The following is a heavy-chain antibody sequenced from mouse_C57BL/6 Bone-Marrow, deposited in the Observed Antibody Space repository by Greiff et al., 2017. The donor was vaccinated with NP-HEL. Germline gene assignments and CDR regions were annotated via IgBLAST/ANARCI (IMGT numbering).Heavy chain of an antibody. D-gene: IGHD1-1*01. J-gene: IGHJ4*01. V-gene: IGHV2-4*01. CDR2: IWSGGST. Sequence: VQLQQSGPGLVQPSQSLSITCTVSGFSLTSYGVHWVRQPPGKGLEWLGVIWSGGSTDYNAAFISRLSISKDNSKSQVFFKMNSLQADDTAIYYCAKNPPITTVVASNYYAMDYWGQGTSVTVSS. CDR3: AKNPPITTVVASNYYAMDY. CDR1: GFSLTSYG.